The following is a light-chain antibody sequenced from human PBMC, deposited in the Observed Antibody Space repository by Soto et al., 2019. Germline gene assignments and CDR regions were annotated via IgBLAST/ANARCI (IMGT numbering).Light chain of an antibody. CDR2: DTS. Sequence: EIVLTQSPATLSLSPGGRATLSCRASQSVGSSLAWYQQKPGQAPRLLIYDTSNRATGIPARFSGSGSGTDFTLTISYLEPEDFAVYYCQPRSNWPLTFGGGTKVDIK. CDR1: QSVGSS. CDR3: QPRSNWPLT. J-gene: IGKJ4*01. V-gene: IGKV3-11*01.